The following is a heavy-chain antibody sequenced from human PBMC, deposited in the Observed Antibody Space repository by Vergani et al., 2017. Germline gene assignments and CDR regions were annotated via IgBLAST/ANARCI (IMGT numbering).Heavy chain of an antibody. J-gene: IGHJ4*02. CDR2: IYTSGST. CDR1: GTSVSSGTHY. V-gene: IGHV4-61*02. D-gene: IGHD6-19*01. CDR3: ARVSPGDNSGWEPFDY. Sequence: QVQLQESGPGLVRPSETLSLTCSVSGTSVSSGTHYWNWIRQPADKTLEWIGRIYTSGSTDYNPTLRSRITLSLVRSTNQVSLKVSSVTAADTAVYFCARVSPGDNSGWEPFDYWGQGTLVTVSS.